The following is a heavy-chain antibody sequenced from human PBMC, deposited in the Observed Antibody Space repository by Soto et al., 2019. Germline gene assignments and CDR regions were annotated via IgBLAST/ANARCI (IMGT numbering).Heavy chain of an antibody. V-gene: IGHV4-34*01. CDR2: INHSGST. CDR3: ARQGSLLAAAGSPFFEY. J-gene: IGHJ4*02. CDR1: GGSISSYY. Sequence: SETLSLTCTVSGGSISSYYWSWIRQPPGTGLEWIGEINHSGSTNYNPSLKSRVTISVDTSKNQFSLKLSSVTAADTAVYYCARQGSLLAAAGSPFFEYWGQGILVPVSS. D-gene: IGHD6-13*01.